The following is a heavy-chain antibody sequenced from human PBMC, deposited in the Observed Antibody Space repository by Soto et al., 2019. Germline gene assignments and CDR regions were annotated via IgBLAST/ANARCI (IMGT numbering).Heavy chain of an antibody. Sequence: GGSLRLSCAASGFTFSTYWMNWVRQAPGKGLEWVANIKQDGSDKHYMDSVKGRFTISRDNAKNSLYLQMNSLRAEDTAVYYCVRELMLPSRVADWFDSWGQGTLVTVSS. CDR1: GFTFSTYW. CDR3: VRELMLPSRVADWFDS. D-gene: IGHD2-2*01. V-gene: IGHV3-7*01. J-gene: IGHJ5*01. CDR2: IKQDGSDK.